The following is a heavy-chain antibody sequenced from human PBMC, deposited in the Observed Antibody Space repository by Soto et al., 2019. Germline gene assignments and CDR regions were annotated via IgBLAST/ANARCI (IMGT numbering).Heavy chain of an antibody. Sequence: PGGSLRLSCAASGFTFSSYAMSWDRQAPGKGLEWVSAISGSGGSTYYADSVKGRFTISRDNSKNTLYLQMNSLRAKDTAVYYCAKDCYDFTGSEYGMDVWGQGTTVTDSS. CDR3: AKDCYDFTGSEYGMDV. D-gene: IGHD3-3*01. V-gene: IGHV3-23*01. J-gene: IGHJ6*01. CDR1: GFTFSSYA. CDR2: ISGSGGST.